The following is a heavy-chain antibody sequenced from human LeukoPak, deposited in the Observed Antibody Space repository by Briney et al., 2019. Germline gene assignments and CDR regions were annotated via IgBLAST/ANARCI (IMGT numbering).Heavy chain of an antibody. Sequence: PSETLSLTCTVSGGSISSYYWSWIRQPPGKGLEWIGYIYYSGSTNYNPSLKSRVTISVDTSKNRFSLKLSSVTAADTAVYYCAREYYYDSSASPLGYWGQGTLVTVSS. D-gene: IGHD3-22*01. CDR3: AREYYYDSSASPLGY. CDR1: GGSISSYY. J-gene: IGHJ4*02. CDR2: IYYSGST. V-gene: IGHV4-59*01.